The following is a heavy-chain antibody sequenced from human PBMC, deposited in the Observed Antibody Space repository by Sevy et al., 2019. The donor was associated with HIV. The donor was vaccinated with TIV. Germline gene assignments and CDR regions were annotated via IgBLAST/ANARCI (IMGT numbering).Heavy chain of an antibody. V-gene: IGHV3-9*01. CDR2: ITWNSVIL. J-gene: IGHJ4*02. D-gene: IGHD6-25*01. CDR3: AKSSFLPAAGNAYYFDY. Sequence: SLRLSCTASGFTFDKYAMHWARQAPGKGLEWVSGITWNSVILGYVDSVKGRFTISRDNARNSLYLEMKSLRAEDTALYYCAKSSFLPAAGNAYYFDYWGQGTLVTVSS. CDR1: GFTFDKYA.